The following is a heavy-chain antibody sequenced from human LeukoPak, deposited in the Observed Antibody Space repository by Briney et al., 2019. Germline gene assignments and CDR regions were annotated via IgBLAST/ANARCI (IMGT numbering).Heavy chain of an antibody. D-gene: IGHD2-15*01. Sequence: KPGGSLRLSCAAPGFTFSSYSMNWVRQAPGKGLEWVSSITGSSIYIYYADSVKGRFTISRDNAKNSLYLQMNSLRAEDTAVYYCARDLGTTPYFDYWGQGTLVTVSS. CDR2: ITGSSIYI. CDR3: ARDLGTTPYFDY. CDR1: GFTFSSYS. V-gene: IGHV3-21*01. J-gene: IGHJ4*02.